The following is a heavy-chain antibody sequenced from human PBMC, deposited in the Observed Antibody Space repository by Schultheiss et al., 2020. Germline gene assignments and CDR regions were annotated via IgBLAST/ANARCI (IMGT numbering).Heavy chain of an antibody. CDR2: IYYSGST. CDR3: ARVGPTGYYYYGMDV. J-gene: IGHJ6*02. D-gene: IGHD3/OR15-3a*01. Sequence: SQTLSLTCTVSGGSISSGGYYWSWIRQHPGKGLEWIGYIYYSGSTYYNPSLKSRVTISLDTSKNQFSLKLSSVTAADTAVYYCARVGPTGYYYYGMDVWGQGTTVTVSS. V-gene: IGHV4-31*03. CDR1: GGSISSGGYY.